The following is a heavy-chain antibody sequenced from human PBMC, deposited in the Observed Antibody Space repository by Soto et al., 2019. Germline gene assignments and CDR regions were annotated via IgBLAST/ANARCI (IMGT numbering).Heavy chain of an antibody. D-gene: IGHD5-12*01. CDR1: GGTFSSYA. Sequence: ASVKVSCKASGGTFSSYAISWVRQAPGQGLEWMGGIIPIFGTANYAQKFQGRVTVTADESTSTAYMELSSLRSEDTAVYYCARERIDGYNWHDAFDICCPGTMVTVSS. J-gene: IGHJ3*02. CDR2: IIPIFGTA. V-gene: IGHV1-69*13. CDR3: ARERIDGYNWHDAFDI.